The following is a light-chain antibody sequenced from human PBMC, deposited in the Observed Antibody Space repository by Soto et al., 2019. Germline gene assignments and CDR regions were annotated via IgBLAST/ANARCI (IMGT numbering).Light chain of an antibody. Sequence: DFPMTQSPSTLSASVGDRVTITCRASQNIRSRLAWFQQKPGKAPKLLIYDASSLESGVPQRFCGSGSGTEFTLTIGSLQTDDFSTYYCQQYHSNWTFGQGTKVE. V-gene: IGKV1-5*01. CDR2: DAS. J-gene: IGKJ1*01. CDR3: QQYHSNWT. CDR1: QNIRSR.